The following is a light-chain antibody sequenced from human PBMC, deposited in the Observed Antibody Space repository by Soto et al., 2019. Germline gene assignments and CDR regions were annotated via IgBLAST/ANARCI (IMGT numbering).Light chain of an antibody. CDR2: EVS. CDR3: SSYTTSGTPV. V-gene: IGLV2-14*01. CDR1: SSDVGGYNY. J-gene: IGLJ3*02. Sequence: QSALTQPASVSGSPGQTITISCTGTSSDVGGYNYLSWYQQHPGKAPKVMIYEVSNRPSGVPNRFSGSKSGNTASLTISGLQAEDEADYFCSSYTTSGTPVFAGGTKLTVL.